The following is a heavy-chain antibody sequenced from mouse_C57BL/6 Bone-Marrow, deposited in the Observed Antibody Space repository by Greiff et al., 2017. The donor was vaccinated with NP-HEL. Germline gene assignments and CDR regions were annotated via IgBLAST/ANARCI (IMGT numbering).Heavy chain of an antibody. CDR1: GYTFTSYW. Sequence: VQLQQPGAELVRPGTSVKLSCKASGYTFTSYWMHWVKQRPGQGLEWIGVIDPSDSYTNYNQKFKGKATLTVDTSSSPAYMQLSSLTSEDSAVYYCARGGLGRVAYWGQGTLVTVSA. D-gene: IGHD4-1*01. CDR2: IDPSDSYT. V-gene: IGHV1-59*01. CDR3: ARGGLGRVAY. J-gene: IGHJ3*01.